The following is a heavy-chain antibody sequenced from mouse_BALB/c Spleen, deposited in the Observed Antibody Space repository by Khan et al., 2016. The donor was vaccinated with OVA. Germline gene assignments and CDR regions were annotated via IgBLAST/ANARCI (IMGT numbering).Heavy chain of an antibody. D-gene: IGHD2-14*01. Sequence: QVQLQQSGAELARPGASVKMSCKASGYTFTSYTIHWIKERPGQGLEWIGNINPSNGYTNSNQKFKDKATLTTDKSSTTAYLQLSSLTSDDSAVYNCVRDGAYHRNDGWFAYWGQGTLVTVSA. CDR3: VRDGAYHRNDGWFAY. V-gene: IGHV1-4*01. CDR1: GYTFTSYT. J-gene: IGHJ3*01. CDR2: INPSNGYT.